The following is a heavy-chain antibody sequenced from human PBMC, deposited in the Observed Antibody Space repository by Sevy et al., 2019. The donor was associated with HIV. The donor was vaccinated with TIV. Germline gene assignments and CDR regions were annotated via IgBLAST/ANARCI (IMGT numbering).Heavy chain of an antibody. CDR1: GFTFNYYG. Sequence: GGSLRLSCAASGFTFNYYGVHWVRQAPGKGLEWVAFIGFDGSDKNYADSVKGRFTISNDNSQNTMYMQMNSLRPDDTAVYYCAKNTAAAGVGGFDYWGHGTLVTVSS. D-gene: IGHD6-13*01. J-gene: IGHJ4*01. V-gene: IGHV3-30*02. CDR3: AKNTAAAGVGGFDY. CDR2: IGFDGSDK.